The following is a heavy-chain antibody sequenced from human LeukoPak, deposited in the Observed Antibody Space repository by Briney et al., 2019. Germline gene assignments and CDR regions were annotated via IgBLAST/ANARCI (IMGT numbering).Heavy chain of an antibody. D-gene: IGHD5-18*01. J-gene: IGHJ3*02. CDR1: GGSISSGSYY. Sequence: PSETLSLTCTVSGGSISSGSYYWSWIRQPAGKGLEWIGRIYTSGSTNYNPSLKSRVTISVDTSKNQFPPKLSSVTAADTAVYYCAGAVDTAMVDAFDIWGQGTMVTVSS. V-gene: IGHV4-61*02. CDR2: IYTSGST. CDR3: AGAVDTAMVDAFDI.